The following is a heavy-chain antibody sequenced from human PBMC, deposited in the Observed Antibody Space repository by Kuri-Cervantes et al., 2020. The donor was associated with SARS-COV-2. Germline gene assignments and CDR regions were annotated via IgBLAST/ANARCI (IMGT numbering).Heavy chain of an antibody. V-gene: IGHV3-33*01. CDR3: ARDPAASYSSSSSAFDI. D-gene: IGHD6-13*01. CDR1: GFTFSSYG. CDR2: IWYDGSNK. J-gene: IGHJ3*02. Sequence: GGSLRLSCAASGFTFSSYGMHWVRQAPGKGLEWVAVIWYDGSNKYYADSVKGRFTISRDNSKNSLYLQMNSLRAEDTAVYYCARDPAASYSSSSSAFDIWGQGTMVTVSS.